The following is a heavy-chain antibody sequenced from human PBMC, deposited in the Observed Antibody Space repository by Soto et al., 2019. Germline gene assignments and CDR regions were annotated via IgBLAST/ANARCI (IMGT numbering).Heavy chain of an antibody. CDR2: IYYSGST. V-gene: IGHV4-59*08. J-gene: IGHJ4*02. Sequence: PSETLSLTCTVSGGSISSYYWSWIRQPPGKGLEWIGYIYYSGSTNYNPSLKSRVTISVDTSKNQFSLKLSSVTAADTAVYYCARVAEGTYYYDSSGYFDYWGQGTLVTVSS. D-gene: IGHD3-22*01. CDR1: GGSISSYY. CDR3: ARVAEGTYYYDSSGYFDY.